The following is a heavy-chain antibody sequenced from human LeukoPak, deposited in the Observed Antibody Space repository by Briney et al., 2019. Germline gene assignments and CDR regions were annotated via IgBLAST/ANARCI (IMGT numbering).Heavy chain of an antibody. D-gene: IGHD4-23*01. CDR3: ARDSPDFYGGKPVFDY. CDR2: ICSGGST. J-gene: IGHJ4*02. CDR1: GFTVSSNY. Sequence: QPGGSLRLSCAASGFTVSSNYMSWVRQAPGKGLEWVSVICSGGSTYYADSVKGRFTISRDNSKNTLYLQMNSLRAEDTAVYYCARDSPDFYGGKPVFDYWGQGTLVTVSS. V-gene: IGHV3-66*02.